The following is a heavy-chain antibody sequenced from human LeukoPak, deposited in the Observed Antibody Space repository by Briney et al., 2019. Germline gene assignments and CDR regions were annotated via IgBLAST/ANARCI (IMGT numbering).Heavy chain of an antibody. CDR3: AKDLPMFVPYY. CDR1: GFTFSSYA. V-gene: IGHV3-30*04. CDR2: ISYDGSNK. Sequence: GRSLRLSCAASGFTFSSYAMHWVRQAPGKGMEWVAVISYDGSNKYYADSVKGRFTISRDNSKNTLYLQMNSLRAEDTAVYYCAKDLPMFVPYYWGQGTLVTVSS. D-gene: IGHD3-10*02. J-gene: IGHJ4*02.